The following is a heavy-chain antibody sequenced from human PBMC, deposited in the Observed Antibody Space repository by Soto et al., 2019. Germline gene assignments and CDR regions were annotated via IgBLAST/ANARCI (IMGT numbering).Heavy chain of an antibody. CDR3: ARVFDGCYDS. V-gene: IGHV3-64*07. CDR2: ISTDGDYT. CDR1: GFTFSSYV. D-gene: IGHD2-15*01. Sequence: EVQLVESGGGLVQPGGSLRLSCAASGFTFSSYVIHWVRQAPGKGLEYVSAISTDGDYTFYAESVKGIFTISRDNSKNTVFLQMGSLRTEDMAVYYCARVFDGCYDSWGQGTLVTVSS. J-gene: IGHJ4*02.